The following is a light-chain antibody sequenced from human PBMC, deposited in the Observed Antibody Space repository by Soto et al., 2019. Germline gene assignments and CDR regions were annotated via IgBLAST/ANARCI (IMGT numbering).Light chain of an antibody. V-gene: IGLV2-14*01. CDR2: EVS. CDR1: SSDVGGYNY. CDR3: SSYTSSTPPVV. Sequence: QSALTQPASVSGSPGQSITISCTGTSSDVGGYNYVSWYQQHPGKAPKLMIYEVSNRPSGVSNRFSGSKSGDTASLTISGLHAEVEADYYCSSYTSSTPPVVFGGGTNVTVL. J-gene: IGLJ2*01.